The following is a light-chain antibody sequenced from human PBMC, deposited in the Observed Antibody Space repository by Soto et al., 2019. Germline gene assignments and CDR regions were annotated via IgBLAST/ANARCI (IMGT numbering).Light chain of an antibody. Sequence: GDRVTITCRASQSISSWLAWYQQKPGKAPKLLIYDASSLESGVPSRFSGSGSGTEFTLTISSLQPDDFATYYCQQYHSYPETFGQGTKVEIK. CDR3: QQYHSYPET. V-gene: IGKV1-5*01. CDR1: QSISSW. CDR2: DAS. J-gene: IGKJ1*01.